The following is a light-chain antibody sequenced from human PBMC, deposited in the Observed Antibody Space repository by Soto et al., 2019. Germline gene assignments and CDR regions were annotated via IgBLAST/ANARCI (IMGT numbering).Light chain of an antibody. CDR3: QQFNNGPGT. V-gene: IGKV1D-13*01. Sequence: SQMTQSPSTLASSVGDRVTITXRASHAISIALSWYQQKPGXTPKXXXYDXSTLQRGGPSRLSGTASGTDFTLTINSLHPEDFATYYCQQFNNGPGTFGPGTKVDIK. J-gene: IGKJ3*01. CDR1: HAISIA. CDR2: DXS.